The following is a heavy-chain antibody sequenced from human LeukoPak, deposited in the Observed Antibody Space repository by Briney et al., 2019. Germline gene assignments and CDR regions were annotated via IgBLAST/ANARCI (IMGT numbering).Heavy chain of an antibody. CDR1: GFTFDDYA. CDR3: PQDIQGGYSSSWYSDN. Sequence: GGSLRLSCAASGFTFDDYAMHWVRQAPGKGLEWVSGVSWNSGSIGYADSVRGRFTISRDNAKNSLYLQMNSLRAEDTALYCCPQDIQGGYSSSWYSDNWGHRTPFTVSS. J-gene: IGHJ4*01. CDR2: VSWNSGSI. D-gene: IGHD6-13*01. V-gene: IGHV3-9*01.